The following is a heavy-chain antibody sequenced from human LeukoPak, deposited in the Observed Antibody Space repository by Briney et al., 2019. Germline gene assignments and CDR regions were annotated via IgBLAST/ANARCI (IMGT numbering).Heavy chain of an antibody. J-gene: IGHJ3*02. V-gene: IGHV1-2*02. D-gene: IGHD3-10*01. CDR2: INPNSGGT. CDR1: GYTFTGYY. CDR3: ARGGDYYGSGSLEWYAFDI. Sequence: GASVKVSCKASGYTFTGYYMHWVRQAPGQGLEWMGWINPNSGGTNYAQKFQGRVTMTRDTSTSTVYMELSSLRSEDTAVYYCARGGDYYGSGSLEWYAFDIWGQGTMVTVSS.